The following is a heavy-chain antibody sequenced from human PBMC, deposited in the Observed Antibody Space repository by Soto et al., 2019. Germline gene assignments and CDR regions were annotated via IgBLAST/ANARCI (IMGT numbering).Heavy chain of an antibody. CDR3: ASSITIFGVVSLYGMDV. CDR1: GGSISSYY. V-gene: IGHV4-59*01. Sequence: ASETLSLTCTVSGGSISSYYWSWIRQPPGKGLEWIGYIYYSGSTNYNPSLKSRVTISVDTSKNQFSLKLSSVTAADTAVYYCASSITIFGVVSLYGMDVWGQGTTVTVSS. D-gene: IGHD3-3*01. J-gene: IGHJ6*02. CDR2: IYYSGST.